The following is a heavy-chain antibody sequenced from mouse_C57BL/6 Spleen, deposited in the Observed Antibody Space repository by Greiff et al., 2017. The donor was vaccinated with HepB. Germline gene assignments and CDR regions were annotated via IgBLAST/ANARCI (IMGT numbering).Heavy chain of an antibody. CDR1: GYAFSSSW. J-gene: IGHJ4*01. Sequence: QVQLQQSGPELVKPGDSVKISCKASGYAFSSSWMNWVKQRPGKGLEWIGRIYPGDGDTNYNGKFKGKATLTADKSSSTAYMQLSSLTSEDSAVYFCARSHYYGSLHDAMDYWGQGTSVTVSS. CDR3: ARSHYYGSLHDAMDY. CDR2: IYPGDGDT. V-gene: IGHV1-82*01. D-gene: IGHD1-1*01.